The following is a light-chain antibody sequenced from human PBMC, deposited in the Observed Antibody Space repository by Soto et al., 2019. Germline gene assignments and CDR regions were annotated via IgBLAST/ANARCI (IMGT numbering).Light chain of an antibody. CDR1: QSISSY. CDR2: GAS. CDR3: QHYNNWPPLT. V-gene: IGKV3-15*01. Sequence: ERVMTQSPATLSVPRGERATLSCRASQSISSYLAWYQQQPGQAPRLLIYGASTRASGIPPRVSGSGSSAEVSLTISSLQSAEFAVVFSQHYNNWPPLTFGGGTKV. J-gene: IGKJ4*01.